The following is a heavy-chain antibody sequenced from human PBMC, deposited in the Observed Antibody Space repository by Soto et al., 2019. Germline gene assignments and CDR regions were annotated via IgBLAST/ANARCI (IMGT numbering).Heavy chain of an antibody. CDR3: AHRRRYSSSWYAGFDY. D-gene: IGHD6-13*01. CDR2: IYWDDAK. CDR1: GFSLTTSGVG. V-gene: IGHV2-5*02. J-gene: IGHJ4*02. Sequence: QITLKESGPTLVKPTQTLTLTCTFSGFSLTTSGVGVGWIRQPPGKALEWLALIYWDDAKRYSPSLRSRLTITKDTSKNQVVLTMTNMDPVDTATYYCAHRRRYSSSWYAGFDYWGQGTLVTVSS.